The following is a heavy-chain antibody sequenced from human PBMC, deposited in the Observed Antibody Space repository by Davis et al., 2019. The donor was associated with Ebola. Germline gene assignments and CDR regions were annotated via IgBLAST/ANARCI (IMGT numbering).Heavy chain of an antibody. Sequence: GGSLRLSCAASGFTFSSYWMSWVRLTPGTGLEWVGLSRNQENHYNTEYAASVRGRFTISRDDSKKSMYLQMNSLRTEDTAVYYCVTENWYRFESWGQGTLVTVSS. CDR3: VTENWYRFES. CDR1: GFTFSSYW. V-gene: IGHV3-72*01. CDR2: SRNQENHYNT. J-gene: IGHJ4*02. D-gene: IGHD1/OR15-1a*01.